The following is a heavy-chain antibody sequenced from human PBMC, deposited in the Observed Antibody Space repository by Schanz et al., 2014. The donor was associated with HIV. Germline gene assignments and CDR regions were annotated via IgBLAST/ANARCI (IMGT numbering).Heavy chain of an antibody. CDR2: ISSKGIDT. J-gene: IGHJ4*02. CDR3: ARSRSGWLTPFDY. Sequence: EVKLSESGGGLVQPGGSLRVSCAASGFTFRHYAMHWVRQAPGKGLEYVSGISSKGIDTYYGDSVKGRFTISRDNSKDSLYLQMGTLRLEDMGMYYCARSRSGWLTPFDYWGQGTLVTVSS. V-gene: IGHV3-64*07. CDR1: GFTFRHYA. D-gene: IGHD6-19*01.